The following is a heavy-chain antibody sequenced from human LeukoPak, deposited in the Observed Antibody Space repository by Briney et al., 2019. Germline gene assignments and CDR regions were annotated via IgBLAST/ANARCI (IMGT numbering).Heavy chain of an antibody. CDR3: ARRGVTYYYGSGSYLTRGVRLPFDY. CDR2: INHSGST. D-gene: IGHD3-10*01. CDR1: GGSFSGYY. J-gene: IGHJ4*02. Sequence: PSETLSLTCAVYGGSFSGYYWSWIRQPPGKGLEWIGEINHSGSTNYNPSLKSRVTISVDTSKNQFSLKLSSVTAADTAVYYCARRGVTYYYGSGSYLTRGVRLPFDYWGQGTLVTVSS. V-gene: IGHV4-34*01.